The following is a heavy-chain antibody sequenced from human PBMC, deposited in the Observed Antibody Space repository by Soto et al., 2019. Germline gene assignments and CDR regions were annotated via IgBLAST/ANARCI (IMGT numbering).Heavy chain of an antibody. D-gene: IGHD3-9*01. J-gene: IGHJ3*01. V-gene: IGHV3-20*04. CDR1: GFTFDDYG. Sequence: GGSLRLSCAASGFTFDDYGMSWARQAPGKGLEWVSGVNWNGGSTGYADSVKGRFTISRDNAKNSLYLQMNSLRAEDTATYYCVRDRRYQDDIFDAWGQGIVVTVSS. CDR2: VNWNGGST. CDR3: VRDRRYQDDIFDA.